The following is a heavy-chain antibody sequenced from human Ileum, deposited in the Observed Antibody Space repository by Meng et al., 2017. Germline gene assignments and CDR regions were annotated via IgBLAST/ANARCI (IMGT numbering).Heavy chain of an antibody. J-gene: IGHJ4*02. D-gene: IGHD2-21*01. V-gene: IGHV4-4*03. CDR2: ISQESGRT. CDR1: GDSISSSDW. Sequence: QAALEGAGPGLVKPPGTPSLTCAYSGDSISSSDWWSWGRQPPGKGLEWIGEISQESGRTNYNPSLKSRVTISLDKSKNQFSLNLNSVTAADTAVYYCVRNEGYSLGDWGQGTLVTVSS. CDR3: VRNEGYSLGD.